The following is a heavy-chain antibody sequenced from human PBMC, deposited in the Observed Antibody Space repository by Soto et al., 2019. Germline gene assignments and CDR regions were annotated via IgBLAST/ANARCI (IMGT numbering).Heavy chain of an antibody. CDR2: INHSGST. V-gene: IGHV4-34*01. CDR3: ARGPRYIAARSEVYYFDD. D-gene: IGHD6-6*01. J-gene: IGHJ4*02. CDR1: GGSFSGYY. Sequence: PSETLSLTCAVYGGSFSGYYWSWIRQPPGKGLEWIGEINHSGSTNYNPSLKSRVTISVDTSKNQFSLKLSSVTAADTAVYYCARGPRYIAARSEVYYFDDWGQGTLDTVSS.